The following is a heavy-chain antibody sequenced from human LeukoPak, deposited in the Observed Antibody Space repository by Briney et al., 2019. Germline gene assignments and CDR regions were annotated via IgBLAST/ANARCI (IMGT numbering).Heavy chain of an antibody. CDR2: INHSGST. Sequence: SETLSLTCAVYGGSFSGYYWSWIRQPPGKGLEWIGEINHSGSTNYNPPLKSRVTISVDTSKNQFSLKLSSVTAADTAVYYCARRAAAGRCFDYWGQGTLVTVSS. CDR1: GGSFSGYY. V-gene: IGHV4-34*01. D-gene: IGHD6-13*01. CDR3: ARRAAAGRCFDY. J-gene: IGHJ4*02.